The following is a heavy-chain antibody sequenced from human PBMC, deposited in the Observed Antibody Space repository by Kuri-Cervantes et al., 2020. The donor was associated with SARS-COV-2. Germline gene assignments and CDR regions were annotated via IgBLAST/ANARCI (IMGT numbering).Heavy chain of an antibody. Sequence: GESLKISCAASGFTFSSYAMRWVRQAPGKGLVWVSAISGSGGSTYYADSVKGRFTISRDNFKNTLYLQMNSLRAEDTAVYYCVSQFSSSNGNYWGQGPLVTVSS. CDR3: VSQFSSSNGNY. D-gene: IGHD6-6*01. CDR2: ISGSGGST. CDR1: GFTFSSYA. J-gene: IGHJ4*02. V-gene: IGHV3-23*01.